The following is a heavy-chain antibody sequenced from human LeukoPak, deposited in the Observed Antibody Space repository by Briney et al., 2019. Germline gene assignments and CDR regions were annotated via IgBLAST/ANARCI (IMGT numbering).Heavy chain of an antibody. D-gene: IGHD6-13*01. J-gene: IGHJ3*02. V-gene: IGHV4-59*01. CDR1: GGSISSYY. Sequence: PSETLSLTCTVSGGSISSYYWSWIRQPPGKGLEWIGYIYYSGSTNYNPSLKSRVTISVDTSKNQFSLKLSSVTAADTAVYYCARGRQQLVLEDAFDIWGQGTMVTVSS. CDR3: ARGRQQLVLEDAFDI. CDR2: IYYSGST.